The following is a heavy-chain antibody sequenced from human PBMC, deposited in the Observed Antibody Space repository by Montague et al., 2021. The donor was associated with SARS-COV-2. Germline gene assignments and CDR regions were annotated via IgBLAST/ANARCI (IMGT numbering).Heavy chain of an antibody. CDR3: ASLTLGYCSSTSCYSDWFDP. CDR2: INHSGST. J-gene: IGHJ5*02. CDR1: GGSFSGYY. D-gene: IGHD2-2*02. Sequence: SETLSLNCAVYGGSFSGYYWSWIRQPPGKGLEWIGEINHSGSTNYNPSLKSRVNISVDTSKNQFSLKLSSVTAADTAVYYCASLTLGYCSSTSCYSDWFDPWGQGTLFTVSS. V-gene: IGHV4-34*01.